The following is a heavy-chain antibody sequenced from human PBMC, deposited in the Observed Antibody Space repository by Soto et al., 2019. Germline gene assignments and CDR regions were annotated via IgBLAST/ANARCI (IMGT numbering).Heavy chain of an antibody. V-gene: IGHV5-51*01. CDR1: GYTFTTYW. CDR3: ARHKGYCTSTSCYGMDV. CDR2: IYPGDSDS. J-gene: IGHJ6*02. D-gene: IGHD2-8*01. Sequence: PGESLKISCEGSGYTFTTYWVAWVRQMPGKGLEWVGSIYPGDSDSRYNPSVQGQVSISADRSISTAYLQWNSLKASDTAIYFCARHKGYCTSTSCYGMDVWGQGTTGTVSS.